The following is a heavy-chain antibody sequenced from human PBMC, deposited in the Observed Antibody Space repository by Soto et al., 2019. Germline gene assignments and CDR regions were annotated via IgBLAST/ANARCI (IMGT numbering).Heavy chain of an antibody. CDR2: INVGNGNT. V-gene: IGHV1-3*01. D-gene: IGHD3-22*01. Sequence: QGQFVQSGAEVKKPGASVKVSCKTPGYTFTRYHIHWVRQAPGQRLEWMGWINVGNGNTRYSQKFQGRLTSTRDTPGNTAYLELNSLISEDTAVYYCATQQDYDACLDSWGQGTLVTVSS. CDR1: GYTFTRYH. CDR3: ATQQDYDACLDS. J-gene: IGHJ4*02.